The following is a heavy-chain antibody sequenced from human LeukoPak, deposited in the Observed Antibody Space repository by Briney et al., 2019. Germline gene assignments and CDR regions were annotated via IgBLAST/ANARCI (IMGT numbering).Heavy chain of an antibody. Sequence: SETLSLTCAVYGGSFSGYYWSWIRQPPGKGLEWIGEINHSGSTNYNPSLKSRVTISVDTSKNQFSLKLSSVTAADTAVYYCARHGAWDYGDYTVEYYFDYWGQGTLVTVSS. CDR2: INHSGST. V-gene: IGHV4-34*01. CDR1: GGSFSGYY. J-gene: IGHJ4*02. D-gene: IGHD4-17*01. CDR3: ARHGAWDYGDYTVEYYFDY.